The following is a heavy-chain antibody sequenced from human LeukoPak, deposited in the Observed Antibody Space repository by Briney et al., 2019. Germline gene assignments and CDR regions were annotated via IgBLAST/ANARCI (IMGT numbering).Heavy chain of an antibody. J-gene: IGHJ4*02. D-gene: IGHD3-22*01. V-gene: IGHV4-59*08. CDR1: GRSIRNYF. Sequence: DTLSLTCTVSGRSIRNYFWRWIRHPRGEGGGRIGFIYYWASTNYNPSLKSRVTLSVDPSKNQFSLKLSSVTGADTAVYYVARRSGYSSSEDYWGVGILVTVSS. CDR2: IYYWAST. CDR3: ARRSGYSSSEDY.